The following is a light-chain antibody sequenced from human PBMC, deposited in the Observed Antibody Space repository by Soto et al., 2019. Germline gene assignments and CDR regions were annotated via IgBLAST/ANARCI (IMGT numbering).Light chain of an antibody. CDR3: TSFTISSTLV. CDR1: SSDVGSYNR. J-gene: IGLJ2*01. Sequence: QSALTQPPSVSGSPGQSVTISCTGTSSDVGSYNRVSWYQHPPGTAPKLMIYEVSNRPSGVPDRFSGSKSGNTASLIISGLQAEDEADYYCTSFTISSTLVFGGGTKLTVL. CDR2: EVS. V-gene: IGLV2-18*02.